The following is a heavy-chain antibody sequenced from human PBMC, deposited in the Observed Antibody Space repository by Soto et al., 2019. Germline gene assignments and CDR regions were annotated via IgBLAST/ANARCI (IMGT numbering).Heavy chain of an antibody. CDR2: LSGSGDKT. Sequence: EVQLLESGGGLVQPGGSLRLSCVASGFTFSSYDMSWVRQAPGKGLEWVSGLSGSGDKTHYADSVKGRFTISRDNSKNTVYLQMNSLRAEDTAIYYCAKRAVVAAATDWFDPWGQGTLVTVSS. CDR3: AKRAVVAAATDWFDP. D-gene: IGHD2-15*01. CDR1: GFTFSSYD. V-gene: IGHV3-23*01. J-gene: IGHJ5*02.